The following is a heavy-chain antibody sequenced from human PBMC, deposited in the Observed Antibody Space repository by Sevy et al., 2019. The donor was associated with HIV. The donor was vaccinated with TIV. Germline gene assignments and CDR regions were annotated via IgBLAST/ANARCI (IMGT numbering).Heavy chain of an antibody. Sequence: ASVKVSCKASGGNFRNYVISWVRQAPGQGLEWMGGIIPTSGTANYVQKFQGRVTIIADESTSTAYMGLSSLRSEDTAVYYCARLYPCGGACYYFDSWGKGTLVTVSS. CDR2: IIPTSGTA. V-gene: IGHV1-69*13. CDR3: ARLYPCGGACYYFDS. CDR1: GGNFRNYV. J-gene: IGHJ4*02. D-gene: IGHD2-21*02.